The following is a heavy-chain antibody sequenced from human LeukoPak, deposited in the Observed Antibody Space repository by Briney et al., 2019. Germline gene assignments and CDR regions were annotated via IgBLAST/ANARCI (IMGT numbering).Heavy chain of an antibody. CDR2: MNPNSGNT. Sequence: ASVKVSCKASGFTFTSYEINWVRQATGQGLEWMGWMNPNSGNTGYAQKFQGRVTMTRNTAIDTAYMELTSLRSDDTAVYYCARDGPAQMVDFDYWGQGTLVTVSS. D-gene: IGHD3-10*01. J-gene: IGHJ4*02. CDR3: ARDGPAQMVDFDY. V-gene: IGHV1-8*01. CDR1: GFTFTSYE.